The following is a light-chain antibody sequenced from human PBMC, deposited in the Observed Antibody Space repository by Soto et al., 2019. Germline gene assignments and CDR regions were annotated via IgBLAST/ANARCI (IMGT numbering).Light chain of an antibody. CDR2: DVT. Sequence: QSVLTQPASVSGSPGQSITISCTGTSSDVGGYNFVSWYQQYPGKAPQLVIYDVTNRPSGVSHPFSGFKSANTASLTISGLQAEDEADYYCTSYTSSSTYVFGTGTKLTVL. CDR1: SSDVGGYNF. CDR3: TSYTSSSTYV. J-gene: IGLJ1*01. V-gene: IGLV2-14*01.